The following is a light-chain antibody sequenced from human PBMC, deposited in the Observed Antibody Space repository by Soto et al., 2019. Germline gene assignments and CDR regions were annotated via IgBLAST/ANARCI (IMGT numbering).Light chain of an antibody. CDR3: SSYANRGTLL. Sequence: QSVLTQPASVSGSPGQSITISCTGSSIDVADYNYVSWYQQHPGKAPKLIISEVSFRPSGVSNRFSGSKSGNTASLTISGLKTEDEADYYCSSYANRGTLLFGGGTKVTVL. V-gene: IGLV2-14*01. J-gene: IGLJ2*01. CDR2: EVS. CDR1: SIDVADYNY.